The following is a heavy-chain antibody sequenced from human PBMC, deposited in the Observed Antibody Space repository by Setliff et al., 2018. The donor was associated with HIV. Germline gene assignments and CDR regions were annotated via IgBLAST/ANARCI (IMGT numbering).Heavy chain of an antibody. CDR3: ARGTLYYYDTGGYSYFDY. D-gene: IGHD3-22*01. V-gene: IGHV4-31*03. Sequence: PSETLSLTCTVSGGSISSGGYYWSWIRQHPGKGLEWIGYIYYSGSTYYNPSLKSRVTISVDTSKNQFSLKLSSETAADTAVFYCARGTLYYYDTGGYSYFDYWGQGTLVTVSS. CDR1: GGSISSGGYY. CDR2: IYYSGST. J-gene: IGHJ4*02.